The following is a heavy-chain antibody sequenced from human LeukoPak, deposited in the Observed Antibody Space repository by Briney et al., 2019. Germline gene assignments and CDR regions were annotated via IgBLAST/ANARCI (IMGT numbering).Heavy chain of an antibody. V-gene: IGHV1-2*02. CDR3: ARDLPGDGYNSAYDV. CDR2: IAPNTGGT. CDR1: GYAFTDYY. J-gene: IGHJ3*01. Sequence: ASVKVSCQASGYAFTDYYIHWVRQAPGQGLEWMGWIAPNTGGTKYAQRFQGRVTMTRDTSINTANMELRSLTSDDTGVYYCARDLPGDGYNSAYDVWGQGTMVTVSS. D-gene: IGHD5-24*01.